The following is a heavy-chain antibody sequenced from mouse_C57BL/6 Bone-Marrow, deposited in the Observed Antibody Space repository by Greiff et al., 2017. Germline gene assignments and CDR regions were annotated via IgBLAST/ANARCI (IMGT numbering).Heavy chain of an antibody. CDR3: ARGIYYDYGGWFAY. CDR2: LPPNSGST. CDR1: GYTFTSYW. Sequence: QVQLQPPGAELVKPGASVTLSCKASGYTFTSYWMHWVKQRPGQGLEWIGMLPPNSGSTHNNEKFKSKATLTVDKSSSTAYMQLSSLTSEDSAVYYCARGIYYDYGGWFAYWGQGTLVTVSA. J-gene: IGHJ3*01. V-gene: IGHV1-64*01. D-gene: IGHD2-4*01.